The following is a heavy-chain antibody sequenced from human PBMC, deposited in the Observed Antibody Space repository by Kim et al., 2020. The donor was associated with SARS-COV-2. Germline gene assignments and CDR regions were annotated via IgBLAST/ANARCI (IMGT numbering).Heavy chain of an antibody. D-gene: IGHD5-12*01. CDR1: GFTFSSYW. J-gene: IGHJ4*02. V-gene: IGHV3-7*05. CDR2: IKQDGSEK. CDR3: ARDRVEMATIGDY. Sequence: GGSLRLSCAASGFTFSSYWMSWVRQAPGKGLEWVAYIKQDGSEKYYVDSVKGRFTISRDNAKNSLYLQMNSLRAEDTAVYYCARDRVEMATIGDYWGQGTLVTVSS.